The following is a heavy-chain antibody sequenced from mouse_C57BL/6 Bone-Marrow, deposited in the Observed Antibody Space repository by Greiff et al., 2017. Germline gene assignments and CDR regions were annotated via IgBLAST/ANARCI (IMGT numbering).Heavy chain of an antibody. CDR2: IDPENGDT. CDR3: TTPFYYDGSRRLDY. D-gene: IGHD1-1*01. CDR1: GFNIKDDY. J-gene: IGHJ2*01. Sequence: EVQLQQSGAELVRPGASVKLSCTASGFNIKDDYMHWVKQRPEQGLEWIGWIDPENGDTEYASKFQGKATITADTSSNTAYLQLSSLTSEDTAVYYCTTPFYYDGSRRLDYWGQGTTLTVSS. V-gene: IGHV14-4*01.